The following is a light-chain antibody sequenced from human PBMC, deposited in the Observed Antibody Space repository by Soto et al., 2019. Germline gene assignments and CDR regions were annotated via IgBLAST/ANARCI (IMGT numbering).Light chain of an antibody. V-gene: IGKV3-20*01. CDR2: GAS. Sequence: EIVLTQSPGTLSLSPGKRATLSCRASQSVSSSYLAWYQQKPGQAPRLLIYGASSRATGIPDRFSGSGSGTDFTLTISRLEPEDFAVYYCQQYGSLWTFGQGTKVDIK. CDR1: QSVSSSY. J-gene: IGKJ1*01. CDR3: QQYGSLWT.